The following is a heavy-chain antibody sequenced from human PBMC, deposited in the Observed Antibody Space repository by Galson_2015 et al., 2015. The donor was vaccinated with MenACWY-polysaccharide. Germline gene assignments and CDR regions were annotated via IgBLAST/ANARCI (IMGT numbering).Heavy chain of an antibody. V-gene: IGHV7-4-1*02. CDR3: VREPRQIPTAVPMERFDY. CDR2: INRNTGNP. D-gene: IGHD1-1*01. CDR1: GFNFNNYA. Sequence: SVKVSCKASGFNFNNYAMNWVRQAPGQGLEWLGCINRNTGNPTYAHALTGRFAFSMDTSNSTVYLQISSLKAEDAAVYYCVREPRQIPTAVPMERFDYWGQGTLVTVSS. J-gene: IGHJ4*02.